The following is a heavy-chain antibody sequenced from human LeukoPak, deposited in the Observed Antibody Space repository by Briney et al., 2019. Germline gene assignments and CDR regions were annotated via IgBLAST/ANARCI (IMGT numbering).Heavy chain of an antibody. CDR2: IRYDGSNK. CDR1: GFPFSSYG. J-gene: IGHJ4*02. D-gene: IGHD3-3*01. V-gene: IGHV3-30*02. Sequence: GSLRLSCAASGFPFSSYGMHWVRQAPGKGLEWVAFIRYDGSNKYYADSVKGRFTISRDNSKNTLYLQMNSLRAEDTAVYYCASAYDFWSGYYLDYWGQGTLVTVSS. CDR3: ASAYDFWSGYYLDY.